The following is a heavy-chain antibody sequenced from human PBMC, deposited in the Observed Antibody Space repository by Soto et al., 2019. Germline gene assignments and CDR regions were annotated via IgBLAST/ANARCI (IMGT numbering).Heavy chain of an antibody. D-gene: IGHD3-22*01. CDR1: GFTFSSYG. CDR2: IWYDGSNK. J-gene: IGHJ4*02. V-gene: IGHV3-33*01. Sequence: GGSLRLSCAASGFTFSSYGMHWVRQAPGKGLEWVAVIWYDGSNKYYADSVKGRFTISRDNSKNTLYLQMNSLRAEDTAVYYCARETYYYDNSGFDYWGQGTLVTVSS. CDR3: ARETYYYDNSGFDY.